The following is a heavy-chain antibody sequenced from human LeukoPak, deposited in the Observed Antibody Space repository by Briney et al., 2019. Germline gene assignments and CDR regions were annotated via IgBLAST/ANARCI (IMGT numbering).Heavy chain of an antibody. Sequence: GGSLRLSCAASGFTVSSNEMSWVRQAPGKGLEWVSSISSSSSYIYYADSVKGRFTISRDNAKNSLYLQMNSLRAEDTAVYYCARDLGIAGEVVDYWGQGTLVTVSS. CDR1: GFTVSSNE. J-gene: IGHJ4*02. D-gene: IGHD6-13*01. V-gene: IGHV3-21*01. CDR3: ARDLGIAGEVVDY. CDR2: ISSSSSYI.